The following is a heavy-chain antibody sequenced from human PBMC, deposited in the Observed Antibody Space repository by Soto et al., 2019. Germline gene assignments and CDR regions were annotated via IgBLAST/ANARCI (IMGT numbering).Heavy chain of an antibody. CDR3: ARGRYGAY. Sequence: QVHLGQSGAEVKKPGAAVKVSCKGSGYGFTTYGITWVRQAPGQGLEWMAWISAHNGNTNYAQKLQGRVTVTRDTSTSTAYMELRRLRSDDTAVYYCARGRYGAYWGQGSLVTVSS. D-gene: IGHD3-10*01. J-gene: IGHJ4*02. CDR2: ISAHNGNT. CDR1: GYGFTTYG. V-gene: IGHV1-18*01.